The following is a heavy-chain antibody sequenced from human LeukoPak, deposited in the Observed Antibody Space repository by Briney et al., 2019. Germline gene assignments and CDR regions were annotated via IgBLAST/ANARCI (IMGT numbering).Heavy chain of an antibody. D-gene: IGHD3-22*01. CDR3: ARVSPGGSDSSGRGTYFDY. Sequence: ASVKVSCKASGYTFTSYGISWVRQAPGQGLEWMGWISAYDGNTKYTQKVQYRVTMTTDTSTSTAYMELRSLRSDDTAVYYCARVSPGGSDSSGRGTYFDYWGQGTLVTVSS. V-gene: IGHV1-18*01. CDR1: GYTFTSYG. J-gene: IGHJ4*02. CDR2: ISAYDGNT.